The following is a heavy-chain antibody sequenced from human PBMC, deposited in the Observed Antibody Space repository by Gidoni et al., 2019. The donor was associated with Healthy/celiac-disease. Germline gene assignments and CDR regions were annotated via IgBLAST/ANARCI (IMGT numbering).Heavy chain of an antibody. V-gene: IGHV3-53*01. CDR1: GFSSSSNY. CDR3: ARLGGIAARQAWYFDL. Sequence: EVKMGESGGDMVQPGGSLSLSGAASGFSSSSNYMSLFRQAPGKGLEWVSVMYSRGSTYYADSVKGRFTISIDNSKNTLYLQMNSLRAEDTAVSYCARLGGIAARQAWYFDLWGRGTLVTVSS. J-gene: IGHJ2*01. CDR2: MYSRGST. D-gene: IGHD6-6*01.